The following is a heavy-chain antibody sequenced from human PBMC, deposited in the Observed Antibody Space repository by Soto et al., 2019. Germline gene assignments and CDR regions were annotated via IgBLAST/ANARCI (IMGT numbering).Heavy chain of an antibody. J-gene: IGHJ6*02. CDR2: IIPIFGTA. CDR3: ERVGVLVGATSYYYYGMDV. Sequence: QVQLVQSGAEVKKPGSSVKVCCKASGGTFSSYAISWVRQAPGQGLEWMGGIIPIFGTANYAQKFQGRVTITADESTSTAYMELSSLRSEDTAVYYCERVGVLVGATSYYYYGMDVWGQGTTVTVSS. D-gene: IGHD1-26*01. CDR1: GGTFSSYA. V-gene: IGHV1-69*01.